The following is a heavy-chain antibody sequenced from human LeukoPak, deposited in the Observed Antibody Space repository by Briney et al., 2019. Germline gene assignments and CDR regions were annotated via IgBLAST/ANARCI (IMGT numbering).Heavy chain of an antibody. CDR1: GFTVSSNY. CDR2: IYSGGST. V-gene: IGHV3-66*01. CDR3: ARGSTQDPGSASAYYYGMDV. D-gene: IGHD3-10*01. Sequence: PGGSLRLSCAASGFTVSSNYMSWVRQAPGKGLEWVSVIYSGGSTYYADSVKGRFTISRDNSKNTLYLQMNSLRAEDTAVYYCARGSTQDPGSASAYYYGMDVWGQGATVTVSS. J-gene: IGHJ6*02.